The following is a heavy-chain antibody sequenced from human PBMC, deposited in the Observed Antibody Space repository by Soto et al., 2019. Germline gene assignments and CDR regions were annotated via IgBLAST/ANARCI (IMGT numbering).Heavy chain of an antibody. Sequence: GDSLKISYKASGYIRNTDWLSRVRQNPGKGLEWMGRIDPLDSHTKYSPSFEGRVNISADRSIATACLHWTSLQTSDTAIYYCSLDHVGMVAEDSWGQGTLVTVSS. D-gene: IGHD2-15*01. V-gene: IGHV5-10-1*01. CDR3: SLDHVGMVAEDS. J-gene: IGHJ4*02. CDR2: IDPLDSHT. CDR1: GYIRNTDW.